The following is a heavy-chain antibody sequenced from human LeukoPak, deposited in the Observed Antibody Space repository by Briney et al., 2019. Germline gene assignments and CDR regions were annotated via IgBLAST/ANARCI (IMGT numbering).Heavy chain of an antibody. CDR3: ATGARQSDY. CDR2: IKHDGSEK. CDR1: GFTFSSHW. J-gene: IGHJ4*02. V-gene: IGHV3-7*01. Sequence: GGSLRLSCAASGFTFSSHWMTWFRQAPGKGLEWVANIKHDGSEKYYVDSVKGRFTISRDNAKNSLYLHMDSLRAEDSAVYYCATGARQSDYWGQGTLVTVSS. D-gene: IGHD6-6*01.